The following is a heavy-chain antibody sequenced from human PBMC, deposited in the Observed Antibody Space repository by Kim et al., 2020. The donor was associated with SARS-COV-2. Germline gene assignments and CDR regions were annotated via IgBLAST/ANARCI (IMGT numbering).Heavy chain of an antibody. V-gene: IGHV3-23*01. D-gene: IGHD1-26*01. J-gene: IGHJ4*02. CDR3: ANTWGSGTYRYYFDY. CDR2: INPSGGST. CDR1: GFTFSSSA. Sequence: GGSLRLSCAASGFTFSSSAMSWVRQAPGKGLEWVSAINPSGGSTYYADSVKGRFSISRDNSKNTLYLQFNSLRADDTAIYYCANTWGSGTYRYYFDYWGQGTLVVVSS.